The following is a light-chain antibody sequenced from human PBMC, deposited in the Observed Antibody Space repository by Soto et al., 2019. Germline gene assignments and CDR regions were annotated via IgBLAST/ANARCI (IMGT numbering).Light chain of an antibody. CDR2: SAS. CDR1: QNIGRN. CDR3: QQYNNWPRT. Sequence: EIVMTQSPPTLSVSPGERAILSYRASQNIGRNLAWYQQKPGQAPRLLIHSASTRATGIPATFSGSGSGTEFTLTVSSLQSEDFAVYYCQQYNNWPRTFGQGTKVEIK. V-gene: IGKV3-15*01. J-gene: IGKJ1*01.